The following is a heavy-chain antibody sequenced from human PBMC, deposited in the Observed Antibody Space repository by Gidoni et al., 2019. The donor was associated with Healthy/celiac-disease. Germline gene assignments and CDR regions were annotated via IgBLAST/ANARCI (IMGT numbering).Heavy chain of an antibody. CDR2: IYYSGST. V-gene: IGHV4-39*01. CDR3: ASWGSGSYYTYYYYYGMDV. D-gene: IGHD3-10*01. J-gene: IGHJ6*02. CDR1: GGSISSSSYY. Sequence: QLQLQESGPGLVKPSETLSLTCTVSGGSISSSSYYWGWIRQPPGKGLEWIGSIYYSGSTYYNPSLKSRVTISVDTSKNQFSLKLSSVTAADTAVYYCASWGSGSYYTYYYYYGMDVWGQGTTVTVSS.